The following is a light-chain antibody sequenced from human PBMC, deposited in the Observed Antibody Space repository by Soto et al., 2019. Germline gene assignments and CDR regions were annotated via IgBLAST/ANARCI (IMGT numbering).Light chain of an antibody. CDR3: QLRDT. J-gene: IGKJ2*01. Sequence: EIVLTQSPGTLSLSPEERATLSCRASQSVSSSYLAWYEQKPGQAPRLLIYGASSRATRIPDRFSGSGSWTDFTLTISGVEHEDFEVYFWQLRDTFGQGTKLEIK. CDR2: GAS. CDR1: QSVSSSY. V-gene: IGKV3-20*01.